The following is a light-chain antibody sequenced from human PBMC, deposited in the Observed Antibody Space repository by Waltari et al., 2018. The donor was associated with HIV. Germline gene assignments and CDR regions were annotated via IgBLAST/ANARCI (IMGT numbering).Light chain of an antibody. CDR1: QSVADNSANKNN. CDR2: WAS. V-gene: IGKV4-1*01. J-gene: IGKJ1*01. Sequence: DIVITQSPESLAVSLGERATINCKASQSVADNSANKNNLSWYQQKPGQPPKLIIYWASTREAGVPDRFNGSGYGTDFTLTITSLQAEDAAVYYCQQYYTTPRTFGQGTKVEI. CDR3: QQYYTTPRT.